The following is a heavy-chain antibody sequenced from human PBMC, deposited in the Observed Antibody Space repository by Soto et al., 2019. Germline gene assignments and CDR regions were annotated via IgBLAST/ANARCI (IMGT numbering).Heavy chain of an antibody. Sequence: ASVRVSCKASGCGFTGYGLHWVGQAPGRVLQWMGWIKPKSGATDYAQTFQVRVTMTREMSTNTAYLEMSGLRYDDMAVYYCAREVVVGVGAKYYHYGMDVWG. V-gene: IGHV1-2*02. D-gene: IGHD1-26*01. CDR2: IKPKSGAT. J-gene: IGHJ6*02. CDR1: GCGFTGYG. CDR3: AREVVVGVGAKYYHYGMDV.